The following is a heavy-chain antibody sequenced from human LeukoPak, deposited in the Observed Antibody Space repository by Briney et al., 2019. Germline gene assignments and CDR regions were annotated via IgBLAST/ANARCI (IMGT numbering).Heavy chain of an antibody. V-gene: IGHV4-59*01. J-gene: IGHJ6*02. CDR3: ARSPPGRDKYYYYYYGMDV. CDR2: MYYIGST. Sequence: SETPSLTCTVSGGSISSYYWSWIRQPPGKGLEWIGYMYYIGSTNYNPSLKSRVTISVDTSKNQFSLKLSSVTAADTAVYYCARSPPGRDKYYYYYYGMDVWGQGATVTVSS. D-gene: IGHD2-21*02. CDR1: GGSISSYY.